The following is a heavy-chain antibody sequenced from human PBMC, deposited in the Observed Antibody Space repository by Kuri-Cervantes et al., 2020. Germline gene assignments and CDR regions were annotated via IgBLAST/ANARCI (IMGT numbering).Heavy chain of an antibody. Sequence: GSLRLSCAVYGGSFSGYYWSWIRQPPGKGLEWIGEINHSGSTNYNPSLKSRVTISVDTSKNQFSLKLSSVTAADTAVYYCARGVYTSGSYSAFDIWGQGTMVTVSS. CDR2: INHSGST. CDR3: ARGVYTSGSYSAFDI. V-gene: IGHV4-34*01. D-gene: IGHD1-26*01. J-gene: IGHJ3*02. CDR1: GGSFSGYY.